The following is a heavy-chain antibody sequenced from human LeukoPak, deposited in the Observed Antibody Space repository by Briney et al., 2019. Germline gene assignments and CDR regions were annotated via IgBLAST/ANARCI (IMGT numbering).Heavy chain of an antibody. CDR3: ARQILYSSSWYYWFDP. V-gene: IGHV5-51*01. CDR2: IYPGDSDT. CDR1: GYSFTSYW. J-gene: IGHJ5*02. Sequence: GESLKISCTGSGYSFTSYWIGWVRQMPGKGLEWMGIIYPGDSDTRYSPSFQGQVTISADKSISTAYLQWSSLKASDTAMYYWARQILYSSSWYYWFDPWGQGTLVTVSS. D-gene: IGHD6-13*01.